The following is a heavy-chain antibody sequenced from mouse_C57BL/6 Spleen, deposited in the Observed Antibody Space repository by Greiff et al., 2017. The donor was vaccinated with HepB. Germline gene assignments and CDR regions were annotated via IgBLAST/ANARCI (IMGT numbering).Heavy chain of an antibody. CDR1: GFTFSSYT. CDR2: ISGGGGNT. D-gene: IGHD1-1*01. J-gene: IGHJ2*01. Sequence: EVNVVESGGGLVKPGGSLKLSCAASGFTFSSYTMSWVRQTPEKRLEWVATISGGGGNTYYPDSVKGRFTISRDNAKNTLYLQMSSLRSEDTALYYCARDYGSSYDYWGQGTTLTVSS. V-gene: IGHV5-9*01. CDR3: ARDYGSSYDY.